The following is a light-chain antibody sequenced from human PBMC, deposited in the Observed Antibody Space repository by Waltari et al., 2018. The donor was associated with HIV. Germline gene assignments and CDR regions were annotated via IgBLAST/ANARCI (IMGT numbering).Light chain of an antibody. CDR2: KDN. J-gene: IGLJ3*02. CDR1: ILAKKY. CDR3: YSAANYIWV. Sequence: SFELTQPSSVSVSPGQTARITCSGDILAKKYVRWLQQRPGPDPFLIIFKDNERPSGIPERVSGSSTGTTVTLTMSGVQVEDEADYYCYSAANYIWVFGGGTRLTVL. V-gene: IGLV3-27*01.